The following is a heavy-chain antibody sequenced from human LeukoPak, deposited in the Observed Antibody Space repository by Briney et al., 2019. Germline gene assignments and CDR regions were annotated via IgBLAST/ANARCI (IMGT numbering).Heavy chain of an antibody. D-gene: IGHD3-22*01. CDR3: ARDLQPAYYYDSSGYYPFDY. Sequence: GGSLRLSCAASVFTFSSYGMHWVRQAAGRGLEGVAFIRYDGSNKYYADSVKGRFTISRDNSKNTLYLHVNSLRPEDTAVYYCARDLQPAYYYDSSGYYPFDYWGQGTLVTVSS. CDR2: IRYDGSNK. V-gene: IGHV3-30*02. CDR1: VFTFSSYG. J-gene: IGHJ4*02.